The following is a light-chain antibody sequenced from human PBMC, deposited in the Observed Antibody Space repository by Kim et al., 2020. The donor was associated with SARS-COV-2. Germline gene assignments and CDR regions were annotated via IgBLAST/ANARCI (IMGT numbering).Light chain of an antibody. J-gene: IGKJ4*01. V-gene: IGKV3-20*01. Sequence: APGGRATPSCRTTQRVVSSYLAWYQQKPGQAPRLLIYDASSRATGIPARFSGSESGTDFTLTISRLEPEDFAVYYCHQYATPPLTFGGGTKVDIK. CDR1: QRVVSSY. CDR2: DAS. CDR3: HQYATPPLT.